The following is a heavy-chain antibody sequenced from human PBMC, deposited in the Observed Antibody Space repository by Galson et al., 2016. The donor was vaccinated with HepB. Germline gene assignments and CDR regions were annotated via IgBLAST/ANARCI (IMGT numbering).Heavy chain of an antibody. J-gene: IGHJ4*02. V-gene: IGHV3-7*01. CDR1: GFTFSNSW. CDR3: ADPTAG. CDR2: LNQDGSEK. D-gene: IGHD6-13*01. Sequence: SLRLSCAASGFTFSNSWMNWVRQAPGKGLEWVANLNQDGSEKYYVDSVKRRFTISRDNAENSLYLQMNSLRVEDTAVYYCADPTAGWGQGTLVTVSS.